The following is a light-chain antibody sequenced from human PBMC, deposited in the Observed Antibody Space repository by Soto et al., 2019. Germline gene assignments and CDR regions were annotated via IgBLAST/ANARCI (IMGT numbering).Light chain of an antibody. J-gene: IGKJ5*01. CDR1: QSVSSN. V-gene: IGKV3-15*01. CDR3: QPYNNWPPT. Sequence: EIVMTQSPATLSVSPGERATLSCRASQSVSSNLAWYQQKPGQAPRLLIYGASTRATGIPARFSGIRSSTDFTPTISSLQSEDFALYYCQPYNNWPPTFGQGTRLEIK. CDR2: GAS.